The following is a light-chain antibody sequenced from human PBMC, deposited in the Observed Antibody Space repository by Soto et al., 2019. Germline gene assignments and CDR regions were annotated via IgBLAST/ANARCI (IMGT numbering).Light chain of an antibody. CDR2: EAS. J-gene: IGKJ4*01. Sequence: DIQMTQSPSTLSASVGDRVTITCQARQDISRWLAWYQQKPGKAPNLLIYEASNLESGVPSRFSGSGSGTEFTLTISSLQPDDFATYFCQQYNSFSLLTFGGGTKVEIK. V-gene: IGKV1-5*03. CDR3: QQYNSFSLLT. CDR1: QDISRW.